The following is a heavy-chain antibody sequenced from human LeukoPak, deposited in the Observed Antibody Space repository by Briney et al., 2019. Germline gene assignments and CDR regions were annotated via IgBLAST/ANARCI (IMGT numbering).Heavy chain of an antibody. CDR3: ARGFPLYSGTYSDTFDI. Sequence: PSETLSLTCTVSGGSISTFYWNWIRQSPGKGLEWIGYISVGGANNYNPSLKSRVSISVDTSKNQFSLRLSSVTAADTALYYCARGFPLYSGTYSDTFDIWGRGTMVTVFS. J-gene: IGHJ3*02. CDR1: GGSISTFY. CDR2: ISVGGAN. V-gene: IGHV4-59*01. D-gene: IGHD1-26*01.